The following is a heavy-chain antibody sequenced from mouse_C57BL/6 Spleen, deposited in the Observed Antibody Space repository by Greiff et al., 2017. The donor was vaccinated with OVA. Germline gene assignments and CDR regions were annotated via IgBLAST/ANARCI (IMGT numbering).Heavy chain of an antibody. D-gene: IGHD1-1*01. CDR3: AHYGSSPHWYFDV. J-gene: IGHJ1*03. Sequence: DVMLVESGGGLVKPGGSLKLSCAASGFTFSDYGMHWVRQAPEKGLEWVAYISSGSSTIYYADTVKGRFTISRDNAKNTRFLQRTSLRSEDTAMYYCAHYGSSPHWYFDVWGTGTTVTVSS. V-gene: IGHV5-17*01. CDR1: GFTFSDYG. CDR2: ISSGSSTI.